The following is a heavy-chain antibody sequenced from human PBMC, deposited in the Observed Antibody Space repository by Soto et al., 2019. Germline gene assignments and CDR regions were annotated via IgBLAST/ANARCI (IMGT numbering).Heavy chain of an antibody. CDR2: ISGSGGST. J-gene: IGHJ6*03. Sequence: GGSLRLSCAASGFTFSSYAMSWVRQAPGKGLEWVSAISGSGGSTYYADSVKGRFTISRDNSKNTLYLQMKSLRAEDTAVYYCAKDRRAVTAEYYYYYYMDVWGKGTTVTVSS. V-gene: IGHV3-23*01. CDR1: GFTFSSYA. D-gene: IGHD4-17*01. CDR3: AKDRRAVTAEYYYYYYMDV.